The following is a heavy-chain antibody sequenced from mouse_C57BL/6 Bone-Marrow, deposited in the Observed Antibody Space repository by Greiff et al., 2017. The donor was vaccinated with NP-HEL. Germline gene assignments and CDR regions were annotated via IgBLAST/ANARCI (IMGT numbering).Heavy chain of an antibody. Sequence: QVQLKESGAELVKPGASVKLSCKASGYTFTSYWMHWVKQRPGQGLEWIGMIHPNSGSTNYNEKFKSKATLTVDKSSSTAYMQLSSLTSEDSAVYYCARGETGKARQLRLRPFAYWGQGTLVTVSA. CDR1: GYTFTSYW. V-gene: IGHV1-64*01. J-gene: IGHJ3*01. D-gene: IGHD3-2*02. CDR3: ARGETGKARQLRLRPFAY. CDR2: IHPNSGST.